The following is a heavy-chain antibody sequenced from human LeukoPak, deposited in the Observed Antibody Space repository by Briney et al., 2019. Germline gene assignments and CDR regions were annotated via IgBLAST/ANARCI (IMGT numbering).Heavy chain of an antibody. V-gene: IGHV3-23*01. CDR2: ISGSGGST. D-gene: IGHD3-22*01. CDR3: AKVPLYYYDSSGYYYSDY. Sequence: GGSLRLSCAASGFTFSSYAVSWVRQAPGKGLEWVSAISGSGGSTYYADSVKGRFTISRDNSKNTLYLQMNSLRAEDTAVYYCAKVPLYYYDSSGYYYSDYWGQGTLVTVSS. J-gene: IGHJ4*02. CDR1: GFTFSSYA.